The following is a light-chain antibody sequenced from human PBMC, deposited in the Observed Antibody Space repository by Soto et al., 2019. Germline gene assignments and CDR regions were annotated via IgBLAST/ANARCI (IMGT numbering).Light chain of an antibody. Sequence: DIQMTQSPSSLSASLGDRVTITCQASQDISNYLNWYQQKPGKAPKLLIYDASTLQSGVPSRFSGSGSGTDFTLTISSLRPEDFATYYCQQLNGYPITFGQGTRLEIK. J-gene: IGKJ5*01. V-gene: IGKV1-9*01. CDR1: QDISNY. CDR2: DAS. CDR3: QQLNGYPIT.